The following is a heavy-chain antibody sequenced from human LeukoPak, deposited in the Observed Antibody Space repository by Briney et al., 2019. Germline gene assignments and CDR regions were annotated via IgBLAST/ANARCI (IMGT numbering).Heavy chain of an antibody. Sequence: PGGSLRLSCAASGFTFSSYSMNWVRQAPGKGLEWVSSISSSSSYIYYADSVKGRFTISRDNAKNSLYLQMNSLRAEDTAVYYCARVHSSSSWEFDYWGQGTLVTVSS. V-gene: IGHV3-21*01. CDR3: ARVHSSSSWEFDY. J-gene: IGHJ4*02. D-gene: IGHD6-6*01. CDR2: ISSSSSYI. CDR1: GFTFSSYS.